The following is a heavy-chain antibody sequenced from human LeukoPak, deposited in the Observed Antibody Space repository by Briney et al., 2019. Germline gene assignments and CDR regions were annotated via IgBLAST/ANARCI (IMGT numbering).Heavy chain of an antibody. J-gene: IGHJ3*02. V-gene: IGHV3-7*03. Sequence: GGSLRLSCAASGFTFSSYEMNWVRQAPGKGLEWVANINQHGSETYYVDSVKGRFTISRDNSKNTLYLQMNSLRAEDTAVYYCAKVRDSSSRPRDAFDIWGQGTMVTVSS. D-gene: IGHD6-6*01. CDR3: AKVRDSSSRPRDAFDI. CDR1: GFTFSSYE. CDR2: INQHGSET.